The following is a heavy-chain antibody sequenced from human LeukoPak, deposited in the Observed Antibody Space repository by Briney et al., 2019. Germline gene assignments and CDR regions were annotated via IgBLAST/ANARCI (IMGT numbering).Heavy chain of an antibody. Sequence: ASVKVSCKASGGTFSSYVISWVRQAPGHGLEWMGGIIPIFGTANYAQKFQGRVTIIADESTSTVYMELSSLRSEDTAVYYCARERLDAFDIWGQGTTVTVSS. V-gene: IGHV1-69*01. CDR1: GGTFSSYV. D-gene: IGHD6-25*01. J-gene: IGHJ3*02. CDR2: IIPIFGTA. CDR3: ARERLDAFDI.